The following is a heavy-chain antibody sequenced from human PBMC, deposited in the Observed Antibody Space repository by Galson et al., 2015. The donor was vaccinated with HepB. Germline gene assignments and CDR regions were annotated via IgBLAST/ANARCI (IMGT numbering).Heavy chain of an antibody. CDR1: GFTFSSYG. V-gene: IGHV3-30*18. J-gene: IGHJ4*02. D-gene: IGHD3-10*01. CDR3: AKDIEKVRGVWHFDY. Sequence: LRLSCAASGFTFSSYGMHWVRQAPDKGLEWVAVISYDGSNKYYADSVKGRFTISRDNSKNTLYLQMNSLRAEDTAVYYCAKDIEKVRGVWHFDYWGQGTLVTVSS. CDR2: ISYDGSNK.